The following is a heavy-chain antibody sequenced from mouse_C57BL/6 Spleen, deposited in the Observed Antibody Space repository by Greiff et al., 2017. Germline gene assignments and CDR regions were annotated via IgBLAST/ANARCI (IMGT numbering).Heavy chain of an antibody. CDR1: GYTFTSYG. V-gene: IGHV1-81*01. CDR2: IYPRSGNT. CDR3: ARSYYGSSSDWYFDV. J-gene: IGHJ1*03. D-gene: IGHD1-1*01. Sequence: VKLQESGAELARPGASVKLSCKASGYTFTSYGISWVKQRTGQGLEWIGEIYPRSGNTYYNEKFKGKATLTADKSSSTAYMELRSLTSEDSAVYCCARSYYGSSSDWYFDVWGTGTTVTVSS.